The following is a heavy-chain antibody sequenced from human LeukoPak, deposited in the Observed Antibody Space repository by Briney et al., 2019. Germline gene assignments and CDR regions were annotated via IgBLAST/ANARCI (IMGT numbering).Heavy chain of an antibody. V-gene: IGHV1-3*01. Sequence: ASVKVSCKASGYTFTSYAMHWVRQAPGQRLEWMGWINAGNGNTKYSQKFQGRVTITRDTSASTAYMELSSLRSEDTAVYYCARDGDIVVVPAAQGDYYYGMDVWGQGTTVTVSS. CDR1: GYTFTSYA. CDR2: INAGNGNT. J-gene: IGHJ6*02. D-gene: IGHD2-2*01. CDR3: ARDGDIVVVPAAQGDYYYGMDV.